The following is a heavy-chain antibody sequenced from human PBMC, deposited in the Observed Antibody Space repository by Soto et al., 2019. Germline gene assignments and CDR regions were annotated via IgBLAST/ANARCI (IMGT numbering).Heavy chain of an antibody. D-gene: IGHD2-21*01. Sequence: QVQVVESGGGVVQPGWSLRLSCAASGFTIRNYFMHWVRQAPGKGLEWVAVISYDGSNKYDADSVKGRFTISRDNSNNTLSLQMNSLRAEDTALYSCARGDPYYGMDVWGQGTTVTVSS. V-gene: IGHV3-30-3*01. CDR1: GFTIRNYF. J-gene: IGHJ6*02. CDR3: ARGDPYYGMDV. CDR2: ISYDGSNK.